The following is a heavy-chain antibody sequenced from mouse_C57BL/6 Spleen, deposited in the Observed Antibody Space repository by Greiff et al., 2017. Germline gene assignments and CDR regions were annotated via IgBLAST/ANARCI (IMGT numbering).Heavy chain of an antibody. J-gene: IGHJ1*03. Sequence: EVHLVESEGGLVQPGSSMKLSCTASGFTFSDYYMAWVRQVPEKGLEWVANINYDGSSTDYLDFLKSRFIISRDNANNILYLQMSSLKSEDTATYYCARDGVIVGFDVWGTGTTVTVSS. CDR2: INYDGSST. D-gene: IGHD1-1*01. CDR3: ARDGVIVGFDV. V-gene: IGHV5-16*01. CDR1: GFTFSDYY.